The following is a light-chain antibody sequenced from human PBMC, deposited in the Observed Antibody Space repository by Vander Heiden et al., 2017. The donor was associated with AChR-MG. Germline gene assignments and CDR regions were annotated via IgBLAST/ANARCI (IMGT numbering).Light chain of an antibody. CDR2: GAS. J-gene: IGKJ1*01. V-gene: IGKV3-15*01. Sequence: EIVMTQSPATLSVSPGERATLSCRANQSVTSNLAWYQQKPGQAPRLLIHGASTRATGIPARFSGSGYGTEFTLTISSLQSEDFTVYYCQQYNNWPRTFGQGTKVEIK. CDR3: QQYNNWPRT. CDR1: QSVTSN.